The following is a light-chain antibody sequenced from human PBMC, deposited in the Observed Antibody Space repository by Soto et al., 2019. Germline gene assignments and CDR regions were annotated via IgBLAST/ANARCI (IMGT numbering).Light chain of an antibody. CDR3: QQYGSSTT. CDR1: QSVSSSY. J-gene: IGKJ1*01. Sequence: EIVVTQSPGTLSLSPGERATLSCRASQSVSSSYLAWYQQKPGQAPRLLIYGASSRATGIPDRFSGSGSGTDFTLTISRLEPEDLAVYYCQQYGSSTTFGQGTKVDIK. V-gene: IGKV3-20*01. CDR2: GAS.